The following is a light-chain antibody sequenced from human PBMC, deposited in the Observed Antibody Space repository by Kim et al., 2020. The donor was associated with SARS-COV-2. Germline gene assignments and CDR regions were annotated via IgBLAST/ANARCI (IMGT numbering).Light chain of an antibody. J-gene: IGKJ2*01. CDR3: QQYAESPYT. CDR1: QSVSSGN. Sequence: EIVLTQSPGTLSLSLGQRVTLSCRASQSVSSGNLAWYQQRPGQSPRLLIYGASSRVTGIPDRFSGGGSGTDFTLTISRLEPEDFAVYYCQQYAESPYTFGQGTKLEI. CDR2: GAS. V-gene: IGKV3-20*01.